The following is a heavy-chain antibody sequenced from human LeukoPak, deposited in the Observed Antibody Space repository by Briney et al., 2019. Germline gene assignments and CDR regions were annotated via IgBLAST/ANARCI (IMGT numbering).Heavy chain of an antibody. CDR3: ARDRGWQQFDY. J-gene: IGHJ4*01. CDR2: IKADGTGK. Sequence: GGSLRLSCAASGFTFSSYWMSWVRQAPGMGLERVANIKADGTGKYYVDSVRGRFSISRDNAKNSLYLELNSLRAEDTGVYFCARDRGWQQFDYWGQGTLVTVSS. CDR1: GFTFSSYW. V-gene: IGHV3-7*01. D-gene: IGHD5-24*01.